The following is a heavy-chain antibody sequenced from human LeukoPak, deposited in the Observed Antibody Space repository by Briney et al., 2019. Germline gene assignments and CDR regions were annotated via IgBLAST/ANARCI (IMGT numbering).Heavy chain of an antibody. CDR1: GYTLTVYY. CDR2: INPNSGGT. Sequence: ASVKVSFKASGYTLTVYYMNWVRQAPGQGLEWMGWINPNSGGTNYAQRFQDRVTMTRDTSISTAYMELSRLRSDDTAVYFCARVQTGADPYDVFDIWGQGTMVTVSS. J-gene: IGHJ3*02. D-gene: IGHD7-27*01. V-gene: IGHV1-2*02. CDR3: ARVQTGADPYDVFDI.